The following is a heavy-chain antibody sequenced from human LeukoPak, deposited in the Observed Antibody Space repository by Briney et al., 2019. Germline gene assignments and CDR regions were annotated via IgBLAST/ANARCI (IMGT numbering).Heavy chain of an antibody. Sequence: SETLSLTCTVSGGSISSYYWSWIRQPPGRGLEWIGSIYYSGSTYYNPSLKSRVTISVDTSKNQFSLKLSSVTAADTAVYYCARDVADKYSSGCFDPWGQGTLVTVSS. CDR2: IYYSGST. V-gene: IGHV4-59*12. CDR1: GGSISSYY. J-gene: IGHJ5*02. D-gene: IGHD6-19*01. CDR3: ARDVADKYSSGCFDP.